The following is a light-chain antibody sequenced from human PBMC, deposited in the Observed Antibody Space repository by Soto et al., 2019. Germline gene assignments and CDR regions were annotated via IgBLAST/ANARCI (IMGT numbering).Light chain of an antibody. V-gene: IGKV1-5*03. Sequence: DIQMTQSPSTLSASVGDRVIITCRASESISSWLAWYQQKPGKAPKLLIYKASTLESGVPSRFSGSGSGTDFTLTISSLQPDDFAIYYCQQYKTYSRTFGQGTKVDI. J-gene: IGKJ1*01. CDR2: KAS. CDR3: QQYKTYSRT. CDR1: ESISSW.